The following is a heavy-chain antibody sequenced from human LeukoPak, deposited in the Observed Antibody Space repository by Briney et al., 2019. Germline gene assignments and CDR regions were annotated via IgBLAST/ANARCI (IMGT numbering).Heavy chain of an antibody. CDR2: INHSGST. Sequence: SETLSLTCAVYGGSFSGYYWSWIRQPPGKGLEWIGEINHSGSTNYNPSLKSRVTISVDTSKNQFSLKLSSVTAVDTAVYYCARGRGGTRYDFWSGYGYFDYWGQGTLVTVSS. CDR3: ARGRGGTRYDFWSGYGYFDY. D-gene: IGHD3-3*01. V-gene: IGHV4-34*01. CDR1: GGSFSGYY. J-gene: IGHJ4*02.